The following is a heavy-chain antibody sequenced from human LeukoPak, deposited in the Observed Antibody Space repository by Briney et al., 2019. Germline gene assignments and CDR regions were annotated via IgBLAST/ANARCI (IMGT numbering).Heavy chain of an antibody. Sequence: SQTLSLTCTVSGGSISSGGYYWSWIRQHPGKGLEWIGYIYYSGSTYYNPSLKSRVTISVDTSKNQFSLKLSSVTAADTAVYYCARDWDGGNSNDYWGQGTLVTVSS. CDR2: IYYSGST. D-gene: IGHD4-23*01. CDR3: ARDWDGGNSNDY. V-gene: IGHV4-31*03. CDR1: GGSISSGGYY. J-gene: IGHJ4*02.